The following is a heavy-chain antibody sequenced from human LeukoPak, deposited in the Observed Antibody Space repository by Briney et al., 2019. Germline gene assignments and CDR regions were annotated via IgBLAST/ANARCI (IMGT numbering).Heavy chain of an antibody. CDR2: ISGSSSDI. J-gene: IGHJ4*02. CDR1: GFTFSIYT. CDR3: ARGSFYFDY. V-gene: IGHV3-21*01. Sequence: GGSLLLSCVSSGFTFSIYTMNWVRQAPGKGLEWVSSISGSSSDIYYADSVKGRLTISRDNAKSSLYLQMNSLRAEDTAVYYCARGSFYFDYWVQATLVTVSS.